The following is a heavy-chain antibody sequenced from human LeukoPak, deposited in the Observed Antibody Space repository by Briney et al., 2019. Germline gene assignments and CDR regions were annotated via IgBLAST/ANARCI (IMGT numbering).Heavy chain of an antibody. J-gene: IGHJ4*02. CDR2: IYSGTT. Sequence: GGSLRLSCAASGFTFSSYAMSCVRQAPGKGLEWVSFIYSGTTHYSDSVKGRFTISRDNSKNTLYLQMNSLRAEDTAVYYCARRAGAYSHPYDYWGQGTLVTVSS. CDR3: ARRAGAYSHPYDY. D-gene: IGHD4/OR15-4a*01. V-gene: IGHV3-53*01. CDR1: GFTFSSYA.